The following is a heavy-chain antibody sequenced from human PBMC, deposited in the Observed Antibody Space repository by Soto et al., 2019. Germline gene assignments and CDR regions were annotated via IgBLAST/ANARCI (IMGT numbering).Heavy chain of an antibody. CDR3: ATRGSIAAAGDFDY. Sequence: GAALKISCKRSGYSFTSSWIARVHQMPGKGLEWMGIIYPGDSDTRYSPSFQGQVTISADKSISTAYLQWSSLKDSDTVMYYCATRGSIAAAGDFDYCGQGNPVT. CDR1: GYSFTSSW. CDR2: IYPGDSDT. V-gene: IGHV5-51*07. J-gene: IGHJ4*02. D-gene: IGHD6-13*01.